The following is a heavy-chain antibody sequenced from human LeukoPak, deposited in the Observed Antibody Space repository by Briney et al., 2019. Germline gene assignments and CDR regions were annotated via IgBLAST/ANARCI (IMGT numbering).Heavy chain of an antibody. J-gene: IGHJ5*02. D-gene: IGHD3-9*01. CDR2: IYPADSDT. CDR1: GYSFASNW. Sequence: GESLKISCKGSGYSFASNWIGLVRQMPGKGLEWMGSIYPADSDTRYSPSFQGQVTISADKSISTAYPQWSSLKASDTAIYYCARNYDILTGYYPFDHWGQGTLVTVSS. V-gene: IGHV5-51*01. CDR3: ARNYDILTGYYPFDH.